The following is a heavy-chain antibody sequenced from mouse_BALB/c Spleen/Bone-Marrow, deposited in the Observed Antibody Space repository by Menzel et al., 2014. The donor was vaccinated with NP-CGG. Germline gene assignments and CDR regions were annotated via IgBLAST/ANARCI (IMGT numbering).Heavy chain of an antibody. D-gene: IGHD1-1*01. CDR2: ISSGGSYT. J-gene: IGHJ2*01. CDR1: GFTFSSYA. Sequence: EVKLVESGGGLVKPGGSLKLSCAASGFTFSSYAMSWVRQTPEKRLEWVATISSGGSYTYYPDSAKGRFTISRDNAKNTLYLQMSSLRSEDTAMYYCARQLLRYYFDYWGQGTTLTVSS. V-gene: IGHV5-9-3*01. CDR3: ARQLLRYYFDY.